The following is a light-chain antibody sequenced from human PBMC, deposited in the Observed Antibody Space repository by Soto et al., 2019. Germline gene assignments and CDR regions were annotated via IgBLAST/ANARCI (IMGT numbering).Light chain of an antibody. CDR3: QQRSNWPEWT. J-gene: IGKJ1*01. V-gene: IGKV3-11*01. CDR1: QSVSSY. CDR2: DAS. Sequence: EIVLTQSPATLSLSPGERATLSCRASQSVSSYLAWYQQKPGQAPRLLIYDASNRATGIPSRFSGSGSGTYFTLTISSLEPEDFAVDYCQQRSNWPEWTFGQGTKVEIK.